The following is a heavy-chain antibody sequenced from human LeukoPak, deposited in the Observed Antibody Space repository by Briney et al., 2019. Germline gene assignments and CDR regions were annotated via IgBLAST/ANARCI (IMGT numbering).Heavy chain of an antibody. V-gene: IGHV3-48*02. D-gene: IGHD3-22*01. J-gene: IGHJ4*02. Sequence: PGGSLSLSCAASGFAFSTYSMNWVRQAPGKGLEWVSYISGDSGTIYYADSVKGRFTISRANAKNSLYLQMNTLRDDDTAIYYCARDGGQYYYDTWGQGTLVTVSS. CDR2: ISGDSGTI. CDR1: GFAFSTYS. CDR3: ARDGGQYYYDT.